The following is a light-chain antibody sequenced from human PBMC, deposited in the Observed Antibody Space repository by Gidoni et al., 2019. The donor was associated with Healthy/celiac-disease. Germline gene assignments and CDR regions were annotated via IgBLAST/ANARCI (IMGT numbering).Light chain of an antibody. J-gene: IGLJ2*01. CDR1: SSNIGAGYD. CDR2: GNS. CDR3: QSYDSSLSGSVV. Sequence: QSVLTQPPSVSGPPGQRVTISCTGSSSNIGAGYDVHWYQQLPGTAPKLLIYGNSNRPSGVPDRFSGSNSGTSASLAITGLQAEDEADYYCQSYDSSLSGSVVFGGGTKLTVL. V-gene: IGLV1-40*01.